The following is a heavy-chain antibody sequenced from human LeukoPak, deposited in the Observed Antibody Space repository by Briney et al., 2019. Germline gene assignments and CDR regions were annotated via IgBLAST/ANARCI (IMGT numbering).Heavy chain of an antibody. V-gene: IGHV3-48*03. CDR2: ISSSGSHK. D-gene: IGHD3-10*01. CDR1: GFTFSTYE. J-gene: IGHJ4*02. Sequence: GGSLRLSCAASGFTFSTYEMNWVRQAPGMGLEWVSYISSSGSHKYYADSVKGRFTIFRDNAKNSLYLQMNSLRVEDTSVYYCAGGSYNYAHDPRIEFWGQGTLVTVSS. CDR3: AGGSYNYAHDPRIEF.